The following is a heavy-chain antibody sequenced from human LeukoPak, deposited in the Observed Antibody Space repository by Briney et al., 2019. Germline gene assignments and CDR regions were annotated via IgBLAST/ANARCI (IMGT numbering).Heavy chain of an antibody. V-gene: IGHV3-30*04. CDR3: AKDRYDSSGYFY. CDR2: ISYDGSSK. CDR1: GFTFSTYA. J-gene: IGHJ4*02. Sequence: PGGSLRLSCAASGFTFSTYAMHWVRQAPGKGLEWVAVISYDGSSKYYADSVKGRFTISRDNSKNTLYLQMNSLRAEDTAVYYCAKDRYDSSGYFYWGQGTLVTVSS. D-gene: IGHD3-22*01.